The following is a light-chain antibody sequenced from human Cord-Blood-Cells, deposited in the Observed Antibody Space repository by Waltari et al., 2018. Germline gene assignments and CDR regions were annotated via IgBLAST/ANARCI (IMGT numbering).Light chain of an antibody. J-gene: IGLJ1*01. V-gene: IGLV2-14*01. Sequence: QSALTQPASVSGSPGQSITISCTGTSSDVGGYKYVSWYQQDPGKAPKLMIYDVSNRPSGVSNRFSGSKSGNTASLTISGLQAEDEADYYCSSYTSSSTRVFGTGTKVTVL. CDR3: SSYTSSSTRV. CDR2: DVS. CDR1: SSDVGGYKY.